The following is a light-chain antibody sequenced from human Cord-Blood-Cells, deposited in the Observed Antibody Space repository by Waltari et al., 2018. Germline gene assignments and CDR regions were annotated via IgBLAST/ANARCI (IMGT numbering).Light chain of an antibody. J-gene: IGLJ3*02. CDR2: DVS. CDR1: SSDVGGYNY. V-gene: IGLV2-14*01. Sequence: QSALTQPASVSGSPGQSITISCTGTSSDVGGYNYVSWYQQHPGKAPILMIYDVSKRPSGVSHRVSGSKSGNTASLTISGLQAEDEADYYCSSYTSSSRVFGGGTKLTVL. CDR3: SSYTSSSRV.